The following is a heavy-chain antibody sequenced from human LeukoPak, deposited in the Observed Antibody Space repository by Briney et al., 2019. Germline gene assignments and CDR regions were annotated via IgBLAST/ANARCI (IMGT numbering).Heavy chain of an antibody. CDR2: FEPEGGET. Sequence: ASVKVSCKVSGYTLTELSMHWVRQAPGKGLEWMGGFEPEGGETIYAQKFQGRVTMTEDTSTDTAYMELSSLRSEDTAVYYCATLSSGSFPLGAYYYYGMDVWGQGTTVTVSS. CDR1: GYTLTELS. J-gene: IGHJ6*02. D-gene: IGHD1-26*01. CDR3: ATLSSGSFPLGAYYYYGMDV. V-gene: IGHV1-24*01.